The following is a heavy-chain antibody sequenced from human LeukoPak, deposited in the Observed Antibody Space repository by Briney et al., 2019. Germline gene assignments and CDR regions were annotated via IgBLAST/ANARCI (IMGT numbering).Heavy chain of an antibody. CDR2: ISGSGGST. CDR3: AKGSGSYGHSSLFDY. V-gene: IGHV3-23*01. CDR1: GFTLSSYA. Sequence: GGSLRLSCAASGFTLSSYAMSWVRQAPGKGLEWVSAISGSGGSTYYADSVKGRFTISRDNSKNTLYLQMNSLRAEDTAVYYCAKGSGSYGHSSLFDYWGQGTLVTVSS. D-gene: IGHD1-26*01. J-gene: IGHJ4*02.